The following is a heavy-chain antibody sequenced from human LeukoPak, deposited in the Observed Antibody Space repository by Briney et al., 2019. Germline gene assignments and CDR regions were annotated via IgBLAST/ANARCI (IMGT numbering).Heavy chain of an antibody. D-gene: IGHD1-26*01. CDR1: GVSITNYY. CDR3: ARDYLVGAPLAS. J-gene: IGHJ4*02. V-gene: IGHV4-4*07. Sequence: SETLSLTCAVSGVSITNYYWAWIRQPAGKGLEWIGRMYISGSTNYKPSLKSRVTILIDKPKNQFSLKLRSVTAADTALYYCARDYLVGAPLASWGQDPRDTVSS. CDR2: MYISGST.